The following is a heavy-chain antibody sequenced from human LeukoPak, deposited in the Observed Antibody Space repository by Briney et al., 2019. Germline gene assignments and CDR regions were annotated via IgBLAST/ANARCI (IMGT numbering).Heavy chain of an antibody. CDR3: ARRWNYGRNYYIDA. CDR2: INDSGRT. J-gene: IGHJ6*03. V-gene: IGHV4-34*01. Sequence: SETVSLTCAVYGGSFSNYYWSWIRQPPGKGLEWIGEINDSGRTNYNPSLMSRVTVSVDTSKKQFSLRLTSVTATDTAVYYCARRWNYGRNYYIDAWGKGATVSVSS. CDR1: GGSFSNYY. D-gene: IGHD1-7*01.